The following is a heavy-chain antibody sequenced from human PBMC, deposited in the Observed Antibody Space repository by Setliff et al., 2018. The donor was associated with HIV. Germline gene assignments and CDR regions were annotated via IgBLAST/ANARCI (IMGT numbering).Heavy chain of an antibody. J-gene: IGHJ3*02. D-gene: IGHD1-7*01. CDR3: AKNWNYGRDSLEI. CDR1: GFTFSNYA. V-gene: IGHV3-23*01. CDR2: ISGSGSDT. Sequence: AGGSLRLSCAASGFTFSNYAMTWVRQAPGQGLEWVSAISGSGSDTYYADSVKGRFTISRDNSKNTLYLQMNSLRAEDTAVYYCAKNWNYGRDSLEIWGQGTMVTVSS.